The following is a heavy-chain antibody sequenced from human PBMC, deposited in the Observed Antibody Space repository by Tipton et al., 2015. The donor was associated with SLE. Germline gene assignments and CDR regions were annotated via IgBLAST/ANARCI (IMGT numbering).Heavy chain of an antibody. D-gene: IGHD2-2*01. Sequence: LRLSCTVSGGSISGYYWSWVRQPAGKGLEWIGRIYTNASTIYNPSLKSRATLSSDTPKNQFSLRVRSVTAADTALYYCVRVIVPASRGAFDIWGQGTMVTVSS. CDR2: IYTNAST. CDR1: GGSISGYY. V-gene: IGHV4-4*07. CDR3: VRVIVPASRGAFDI. J-gene: IGHJ3*02.